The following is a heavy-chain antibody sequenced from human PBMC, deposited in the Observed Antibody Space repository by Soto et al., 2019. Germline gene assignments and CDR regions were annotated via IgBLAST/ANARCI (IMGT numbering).Heavy chain of an antibody. CDR2: IIPIFGTA. CDR3: ARVYGFYYDSSGRYYFDY. CDR1: GGTFSSYA. V-gene: IGHV1-69*12. D-gene: IGHD3-22*01. Sequence: QVQLVQSGAEVKKPGSSVKVSCKASGGTFSSYAISWVRQAPGQGLEWMGGIIPIFGTANYAQKFQGRVTITADESTSTAYMELSSLRSEDTAVYYCARVYGFYYDSSGRYYFDYWGQGTLVTVSS. J-gene: IGHJ4*02.